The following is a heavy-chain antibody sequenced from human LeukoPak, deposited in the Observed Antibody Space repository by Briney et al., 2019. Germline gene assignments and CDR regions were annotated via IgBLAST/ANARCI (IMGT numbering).Heavy chain of an antibody. CDR1: GFTFSSYG. J-gene: IGHJ4*02. CDR2: IWYDGSNK. CDR3: ARDKWVVPGLPDN. V-gene: IGHV3-33*01. D-gene: IGHD2-2*01. Sequence: GGSLRPSCAASGFTFSSYGMHWVRQAPGKGLEWVAVIWYDGSNKYYADSVKGRFTISRDNSKNTLYLQMNSLRAEDTAVYYCARDKWVVPGLPDNWGQGTLVTISS.